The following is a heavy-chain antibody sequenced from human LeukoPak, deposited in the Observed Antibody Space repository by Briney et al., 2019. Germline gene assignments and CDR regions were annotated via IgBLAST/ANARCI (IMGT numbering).Heavy chain of an antibody. CDR1: GGSISNYY. CDR3: ARPQYGDYYYGMDV. V-gene: IGHV4-59*01. D-gene: IGHD4-17*01. Sequence: SETLSLTCTVSGGSISNYYWSWIRQPPGKGLEWIGYIYYSGSTSYNPSLKSRVTISVDTSKNQFSLKLSSVTAADTAVYYCARPQYGDYYYGMDVWGQGTTVTLSS. J-gene: IGHJ6*02. CDR2: IYYSGST.